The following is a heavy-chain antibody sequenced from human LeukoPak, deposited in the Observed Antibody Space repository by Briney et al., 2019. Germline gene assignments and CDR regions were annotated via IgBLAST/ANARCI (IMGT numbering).Heavy chain of an antibody. J-gene: IGHJ5*02. V-gene: IGHV3-11*04. D-gene: IGHD4-17*01. Sequence: GGSLRLSCAASGFTFSDYYMSWIRQAPGKGLEWLAFIQYDESSKYYADSVKGRFTISRDNAKNSLYLQMNSLRAEDTAVYYCARDHTTVTHNWFDPWGQGTLVTVSS. CDR1: GFTFSDYY. CDR2: IQYDESSK. CDR3: ARDHTTVTHNWFDP.